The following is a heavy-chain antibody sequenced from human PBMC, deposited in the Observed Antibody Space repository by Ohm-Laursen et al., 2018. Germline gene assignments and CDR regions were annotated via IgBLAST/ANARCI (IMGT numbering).Heavy chain of an antibody. J-gene: IGHJ4*02. V-gene: IGHV1-46*01. CDR2: INPSGGSR. D-gene: IGHD1-26*01. CDR3: AREGASFQDLEY. Sequence: GASVKVSCKASGYSFISHYMHWVRQAPGQGLEWMAIINPSGGSRTYAPKFQGRVTVTMETSTSTVYMEVSSLRPEDTAVYYCAREGASFQDLEYWGQGTLVTVSS. CDR1: GYSFISHY.